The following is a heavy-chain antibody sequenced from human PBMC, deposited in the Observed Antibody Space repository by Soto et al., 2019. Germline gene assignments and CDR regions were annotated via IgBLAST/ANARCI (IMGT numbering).Heavy chain of an antibody. V-gene: IGHV1-69*13. CDR2: IIPIFGTA. Sequence: SVKVSCKASGGTLSSYAISWVRQAPGQGLEWMGGIIPIFGTANYAQKFQGRVTITADESTSTAYMELSSLRSEDTAVYYCAREAPYRMEWSEWGQGTLVTVSS. D-gene: IGHD3-3*01. CDR3: AREAPYRMEWSE. J-gene: IGHJ4*02. CDR1: GGTLSSYA.